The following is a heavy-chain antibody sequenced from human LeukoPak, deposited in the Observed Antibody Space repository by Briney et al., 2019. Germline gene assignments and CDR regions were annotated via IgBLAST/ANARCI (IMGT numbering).Heavy chain of an antibody. CDR1: GYTFTSYA. D-gene: IGHD3-10*01. Sequence: ASVKVSCKASGYTFTSYAMHWVRQAPGQRLEWMGWINAGNGNTKYSQKFQGRVTITRDTCASTAYMELSSLRSEDTAVYYCARVPDYYGSGSYFHYFDYWGQGTLVTVSS. CDR2: INAGNGNT. CDR3: ARVPDYYGSGSYFHYFDY. J-gene: IGHJ4*02. V-gene: IGHV1-3*01.